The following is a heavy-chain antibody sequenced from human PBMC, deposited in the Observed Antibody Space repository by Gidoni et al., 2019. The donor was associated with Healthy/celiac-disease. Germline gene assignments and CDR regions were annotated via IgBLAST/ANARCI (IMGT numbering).Heavy chain of an antibody. Sequence: QVQLQESGPGLVKPSETLSLTCPVSGGSISSYFWSWIRQPPGKGLEWIGYIYYSGSTNYNPSLKSRVTISVDTSKNQFSLKLSSVTAADTAVYYCARPGYYYDSSGYHDAFDIWGQGTMVTVSS. CDR2: IYYSGST. V-gene: IGHV4-59*08. D-gene: IGHD3-22*01. CDR1: GGSISSYF. CDR3: ARPGYYYDSSGYHDAFDI. J-gene: IGHJ3*02.